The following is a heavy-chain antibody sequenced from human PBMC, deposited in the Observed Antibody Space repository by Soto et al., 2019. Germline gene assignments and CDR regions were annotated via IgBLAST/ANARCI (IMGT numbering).Heavy chain of an antibody. D-gene: IGHD3-22*01. CDR1: GYLISSGYY. Sequence: SETLSLTCSVSGYLISSGYYWGWVRQTPGKGLEWLGSIDYSGKTYKNPSLKSRVSASVDLSQNQFSLNLRSVTAADTAVYFCARDMSSGYESYYFDYWGQGSLVTVSS. CDR3: ARDMSSGYESYYFDY. V-gene: IGHV4-38-2*02. J-gene: IGHJ4*02. CDR2: IDYSGKT.